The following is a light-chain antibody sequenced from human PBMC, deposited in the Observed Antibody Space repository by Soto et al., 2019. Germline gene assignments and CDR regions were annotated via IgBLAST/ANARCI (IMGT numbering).Light chain of an antibody. J-gene: IGLJ1*01. CDR2: DDD. CDR3: GSWDSSLSAYV. CDR1: SSNIGGNS. Sequence: QSVMTQPPSVSAAPGQKVTISCSGSSSNIGGNSVSWYQQLPGTAPKLLIYDDDKRPSGIPDRFSGSKSGTSATLGITGFRTGDEADYYCGSWDSSLSAYVFATGTKVTVL. V-gene: IGLV1-51*01.